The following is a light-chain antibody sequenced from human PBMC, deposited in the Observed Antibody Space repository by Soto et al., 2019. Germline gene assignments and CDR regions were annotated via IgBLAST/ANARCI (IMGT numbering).Light chain of an antibody. CDR1: SSDVGGSNY. CDR3: TSSTTDSLYV. V-gene: IGLV2-14*01. J-gene: IGLJ1*01. CDR2: KVS. Sequence: QSVLAQPASVSGYPGLSITISCTGTSSDVGGSNYVSWYQQYPGKVPKLLINKVSNRPSGVSNRFSGSKSAYTASLTISGLQAEDESDYFCTSSTTDSLYVFGTGTKVTVL.